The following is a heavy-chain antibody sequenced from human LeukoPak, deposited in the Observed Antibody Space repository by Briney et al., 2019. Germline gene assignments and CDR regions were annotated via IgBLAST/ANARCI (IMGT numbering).Heavy chain of an antibody. CDR3: ARGYSYGYWYFDL. J-gene: IGHJ2*01. Sequence: SETLSLTCTVSGGSISSSSAYWGWIRQPPGKGLEWIGSIYYSGSTYYNSSLKSRVTISVDTSKNQFSLKLSSVTAADTAVYYCARGYSYGYWYFDLWGRGTLVTVSS. CDR1: GGSISSSSAY. V-gene: IGHV4-39*01. D-gene: IGHD5-18*01. CDR2: IYYSGST.